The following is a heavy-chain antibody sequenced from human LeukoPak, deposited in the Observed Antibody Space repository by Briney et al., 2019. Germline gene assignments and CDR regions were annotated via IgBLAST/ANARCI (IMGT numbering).Heavy chain of an antibody. Sequence: GGSLRLSCAASGFAFSTYAMTWVRQAPGKGLEWVSAISASGGSTYYPDSVKGRFTFSRDNAKNTLYLQMSSLRAEDTAVYYFARTSRHCSGGSCNFHALDIWAQGPMVTVPS. CDR2: ISASGGST. V-gene: IGHV3-23*01. CDR1: GFAFSTYA. J-gene: IGHJ3*02. D-gene: IGHD2-15*01. CDR3: ARTSRHCSGGSCNFHALDI.